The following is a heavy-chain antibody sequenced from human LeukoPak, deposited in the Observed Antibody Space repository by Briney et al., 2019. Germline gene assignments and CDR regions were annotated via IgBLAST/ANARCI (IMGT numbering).Heavy chain of an antibody. D-gene: IGHD3-10*01. CDR1: GYTFTSYD. V-gene: IGHV1-8*02. CDR2: MNPNSGNT. CDR3: ARGDYYGSGTYYKKTVDY. Sequence: GASVKVSCKASGYTFTSYDINWVRQVTGQGLEWMGWMNPNSGNTGYAQKFQGRVTMTTDTSTSTAYMELRSLRSDDTAVYYCARGDYYGSGTYYKKTVDYWGQGTLVTVSS. J-gene: IGHJ4*02.